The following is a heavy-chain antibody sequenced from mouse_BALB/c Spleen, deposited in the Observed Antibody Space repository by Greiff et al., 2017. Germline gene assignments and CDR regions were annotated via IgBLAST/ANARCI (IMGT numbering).Heavy chain of an antibody. V-gene: IGHV5-12-2*01. Sequence: EVMLVESGGGLVQPGGSLKLSCAASGFTFSSYTMSWVRQTPEKRLEWVAYISNGGGSTYYTDTVKGRFTISRDNAKNTLYLQMSSLKSEDTAMYYCASHDYYDYGYFDVWGAGTTVTVSS. J-gene: IGHJ1*01. D-gene: IGHD1-1*01. CDR1: GFTFSSYT. CDR3: ASHDYYDYGYFDV. CDR2: ISNGGGST.